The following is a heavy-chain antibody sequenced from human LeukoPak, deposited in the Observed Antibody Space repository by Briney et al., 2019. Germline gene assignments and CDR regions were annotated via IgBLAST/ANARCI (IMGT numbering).Heavy chain of an antibody. D-gene: IGHD5-18*01. CDR1: GFTFSSYG. CDR3: AKDRQERIQLWFFDY. V-gene: IGHV3-30*02. Sequence: GGSLRLSCAASGFTFSSYGMHWVRQAPGKGLEWVAFIRYDGSNKYYADSVKGRFTISRDNSKNTLYLQMNSLRAEDTAVYYCAKDRQERIQLWFFDYWGQGTLVTVSS. CDR2: IRYDGSNK. J-gene: IGHJ4*02.